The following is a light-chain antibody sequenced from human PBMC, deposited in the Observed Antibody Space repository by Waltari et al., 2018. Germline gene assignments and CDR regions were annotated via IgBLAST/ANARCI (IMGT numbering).Light chain of an antibody. V-gene: IGKV3-20*01. CDR1: QSVGSSS. J-gene: IGKJ1*01. CDR3: QQHGTLPAT. Sequence: EIVLTQSPGTASLSPGERVTLSCRARQSVGSSSLAGYQQKPGQAPRLVIYRASRRATGIPDRFSGSGSGTDFSLTISRLEPEDFAVYYCQQHGTLPATFGQGTKVELK. CDR2: RAS.